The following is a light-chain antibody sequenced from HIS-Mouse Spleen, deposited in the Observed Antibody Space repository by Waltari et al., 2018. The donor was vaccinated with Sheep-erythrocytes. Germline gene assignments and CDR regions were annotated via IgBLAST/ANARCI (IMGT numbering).Light chain of an antibody. V-gene: IGKV2-28*01. CDR1: QSLLHSNGYNY. Sequence: DIVMTQSPLSLPVTPGEPASLSCRSSQSLLHSNGYNYLDWYLQKPGQSPQLLIYAASSLQSGVPSRFSGSGSGTDFTLTISSLQPEDFATYYCQQANSFPYTFGQGTKLEIK. CDR2: AAS. J-gene: IGKJ2*01. CDR3: QQANSFPYT.